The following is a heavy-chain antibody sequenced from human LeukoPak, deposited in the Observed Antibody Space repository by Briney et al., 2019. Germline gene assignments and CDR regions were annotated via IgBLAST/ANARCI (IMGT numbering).Heavy chain of an antibody. CDR3: ASAFTVATMNAFDY. J-gene: IGHJ4*02. Sequence: PGGSLRLSCAASGFTFSSYSMNWVRQAPGKGLEWVSSISSSSSYIYYADSVKGRFTISRDNAKNSLYLQMNSLRAEDTAVYYCASAFTVATMNAFDYWGQGTLVTVSS. V-gene: IGHV3-21*01. D-gene: IGHD5-12*01. CDR2: ISSSSSYI. CDR1: GFTFSSYS.